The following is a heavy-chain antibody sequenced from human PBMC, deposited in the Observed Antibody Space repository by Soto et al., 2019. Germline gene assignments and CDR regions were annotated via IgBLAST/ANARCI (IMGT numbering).Heavy chain of an antibody. CDR1: EDTFSNYA. V-gene: IGHV1-69*06. CDR3: ASNKYDSSAYYYWYLGL. D-gene: IGHD3-22*01. Sequence: QVELVQSGAEVKKPGSSVKVSCQASEDTFSNYAISWVRQAPGQGLEWMGGIIPIFGTANYVQKFQGRVTITADTSANKVYLELSSLRSEDTAVYYCASNKYDSSAYYYWYLGLWGRGTLVTVSS. J-gene: IGHJ2*01. CDR2: IIPIFGTA.